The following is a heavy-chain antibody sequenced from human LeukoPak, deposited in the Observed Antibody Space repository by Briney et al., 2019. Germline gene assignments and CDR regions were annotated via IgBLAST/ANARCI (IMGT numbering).Heavy chain of an antibody. J-gene: IGHJ4*02. CDR3: ARDRDTGYDCGY. D-gene: IGHD5-12*01. CDR2: LNTYSGNT. Sequence: ASVKVSCKATGYRFTNYGISWVRQAPGQGLEWMGWLNTYSGNTNYAQKFQGRVTMTTDTSTSTVFMEMRSLRSDDTAVYFCARDRDTGYDCGYWGQGTLVTVSS. V-gene: IGHV1-18*04. CDR1: GYRFTNYG.